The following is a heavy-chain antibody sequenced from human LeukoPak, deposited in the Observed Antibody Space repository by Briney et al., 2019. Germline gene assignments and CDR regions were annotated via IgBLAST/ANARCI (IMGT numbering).Heavy chain of an antibody. CDR3: ARGERCVDS. Sequence: PSETLSLTCTVSGGAIRSHYWNWIRRPAGKGLEWIGRIYSSGYTNDNPFLKSRITMSVDRSKNQFSLRLNSVTAADTAVYYCARGERCVDSWGQGMLVTVSS. CDR2: IYSSGYT. J-gene: IGHJ4*02. CDR1: GGAIRSHY. D-gene: IGHD1-1*01. V-gene: IGHV4-4*07.